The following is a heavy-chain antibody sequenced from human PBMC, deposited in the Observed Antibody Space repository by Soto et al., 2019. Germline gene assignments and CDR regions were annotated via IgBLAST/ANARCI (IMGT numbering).Heavy chain of an antibody. Sequence: QVQLVQSGAEVKQPGSSVKVSCKASGGTFSSYAISWVRQAPGQGLEWMGGISPSFGTENSAHKFQGRVTITADESTSTAYMEVRRLGSEETAVYCCARSHYEDSSGYFVYRGQGNLVTVSS. CDR1: GGTFSSYA. V-gene: IGHV1-69*12. CDR2: ISPSFGTE. D-gene: IGHD3-22*01. J-gene: IGHJ4*02. CDR3: ARSHYEDSSGYFVY.